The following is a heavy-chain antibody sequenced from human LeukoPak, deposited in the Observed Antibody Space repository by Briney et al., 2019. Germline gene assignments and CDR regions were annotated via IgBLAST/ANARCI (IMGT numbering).Heavy chain of an antibody. D-gene: IGHD3-22*01. CDR2: INHSGST. J-gene: IGHJ4*02. Sequence: SETLSLTCAVDGGSFSGYYWSWIRQPPGKGLEWIGEINHSGSTNYNPSLKSRVTISVDTSKNQFSLKLSSVTAADTAVYYCAGGKDSSGYYFYYFDYWGQGTLVTVSS. CDR3: AGGKDSSGYYFYYFDY. CDR1: GGSFSGYY. V-gene: IGHV4-34*01.